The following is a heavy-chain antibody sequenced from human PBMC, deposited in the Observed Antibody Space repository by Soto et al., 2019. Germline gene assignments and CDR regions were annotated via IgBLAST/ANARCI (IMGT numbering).Heavy chain of an antibody. CDR3: ARDPYSSGWYYYYGIDV. J-gene: IGHJ6*02. V-gene: IGHV3-33*01. D-gene: IGHD6-19*01. CDR1: GFTFSSYG. CDR2: IWYDGSNK. Sequence: GGSLRLSCAASGFTFSSYGMHWVRQAPGKGLEWVAVIWYDGSNKYYADSVKGRFTISRDNSKNTLYLQMNSLRAEDTAVYYCARDPYSSGWYYYYGIDVWGQGTTVTVSS.